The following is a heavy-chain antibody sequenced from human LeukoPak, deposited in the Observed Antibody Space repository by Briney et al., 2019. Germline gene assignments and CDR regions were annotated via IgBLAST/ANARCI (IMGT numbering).Heavy chain of an antibody. V-gene: IGHV4-61*01. CDR3: ARDLVTVTKGFDI. CDR1: GGSISSSSYY. J-gene: IGHJ3*02. D-gene: IGHD4-17*01. CDR2: ISYIGST. Sequence: SETLSLTCTVSGGSISSSSYYWGWIRQPPGKGLEWIGYISYIGSTNYNPSLKSRVTISIDTSKNQFSLKLTSVTAADTAVYYCARDLVTVTKGFDIWGQGTMVSVSS.